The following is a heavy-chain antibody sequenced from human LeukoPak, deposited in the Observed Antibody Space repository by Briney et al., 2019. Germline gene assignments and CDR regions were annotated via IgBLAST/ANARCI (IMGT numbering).Heavy chain of an antibody. CDR2: ISWNSGSI. V-gene: IGHV3-9*01. J-gene: IGHJ4*02. Sequence: GGSLRLSCAASGFTFDDYAMHWVRQAPGKGLEWVSGISWNSGSIGYADSVKGRFTISRDNAKNSLYLQMNSLRAEDTAVYYCARERGFDYWGQGTLVTVSS. CDR1: GFTFDDYA. CDR3: ARERGFDY.